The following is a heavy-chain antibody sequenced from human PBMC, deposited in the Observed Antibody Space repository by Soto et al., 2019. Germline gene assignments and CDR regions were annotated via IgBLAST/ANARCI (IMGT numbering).Heavy chain of an antibody. V-gene: IGHV3-64D*08. J-gene: IGHJ6*02. CDR3: VNLGYCSSASVPTVVCYYYGMDV. CDR2: ISSNGGST. CDR1: GFTFSSYA. D-gene: IGHD2-2*01. Sequence: GGALRLSCSASGFTFSSYAMHWVRQAPGKGLEYVSAISSNGGSTYYADSVKGRFTISRDNSKNTLYLQMSSLRAEDTAVYYCVNLGYCSSASVPTVVCYYYGMDVWGQGTTVTVSS.